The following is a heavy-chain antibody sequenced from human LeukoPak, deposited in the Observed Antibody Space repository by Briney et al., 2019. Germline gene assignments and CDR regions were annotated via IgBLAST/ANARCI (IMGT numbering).Heavy chain of an antibody. V-gene: IGHV3-30*04. CDR2: ISYDGSSK. CDR3: AKDHTAMGSNYMDV. D-gene: IGHD5-18*01. J-gene: IGHJ6*03. Sequence: GRSLRLSCAASGFTFSTYAMHWVRQAPGKGLEWVAVISYDGSSKYYADSVKGRFTISRDNSKNTLYLQMNSLRAEDTAVYYCAKDHTAMGSNYMDVWGKGTTVTVSS. CDR1: GFTFSTYA.